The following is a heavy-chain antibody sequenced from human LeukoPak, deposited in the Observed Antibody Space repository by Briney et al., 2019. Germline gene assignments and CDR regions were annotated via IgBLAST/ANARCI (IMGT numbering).Heavy chain of an antibody. Sequence: GGSLRLSCAASGFTFDTYGMHWVRQAPGKGLERLAFIRNDGSDKYYADSVKGRFTISRDNSKNTLYLQMNSLRAEDTAVYYCAKKFLGEFHYWGQGTLVTVSS. D-gene: IGHD1-26*01. J-gene: IGHJ4*02. CDR1: GFTFDTYG. CDR3: AKKFLGEFHY. CDR2: IRNDGSDK. V-gene: IGHV3-30*02.